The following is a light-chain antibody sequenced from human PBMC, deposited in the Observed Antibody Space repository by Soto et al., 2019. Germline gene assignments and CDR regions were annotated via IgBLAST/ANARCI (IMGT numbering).Light chain of an antibody. J-gene: IGKJ5*01. V-gene: IGKV1-39*01. CDR3: QQSYSTPIT. CDR2: AAS. CDR1: QNISSY. Sequence: DIQMTQSPSSLSASVGDRVTITCRASQNISSYLNWYQQKAGKAPKLLIYAASSLQSGVPSRFGGSGSGTDFTLTISSLQPEEFATYYCQQSYSTPITFGQGTRLEIK.